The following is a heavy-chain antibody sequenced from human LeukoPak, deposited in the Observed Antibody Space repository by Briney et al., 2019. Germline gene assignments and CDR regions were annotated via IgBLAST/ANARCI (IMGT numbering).Heavy chain of an antibody. J-gene: IGHJ4*02. V-gene: IGHV4-59*08. CDR1: GGSISIYY. Sequence: SETLSLTCTVSGGSISIYYWSWIRQPPGKGLEWIGYIYYSGSTNYNPSLKSRVTISVDTSKNQFSLKLSSVTAADTAVYYCASLTTVTTTIDYWGQGTLVTVSS. D-gene: IGHD4-11*01. CDR2: IYYSGST. CDR3: ASLTTVTTTIDY.